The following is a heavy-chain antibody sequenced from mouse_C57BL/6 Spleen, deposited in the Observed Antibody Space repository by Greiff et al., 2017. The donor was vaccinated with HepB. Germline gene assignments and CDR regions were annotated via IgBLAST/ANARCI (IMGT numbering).Heavy chain of an antibody. D-gene: IGHD2-3*01. Sequence: EVKVVESGGDLVKPGGSLKLSCAASGFTFSSYGMSWVRQTPDKRLEWVATISSGGSYTYYPDSVKGRFTISRDNAKNTLYLQMSSLKSEDTAMYYCARRDDGYYGAMDYWGQGTSVTVSS. CDR2: ISSGGSYT. V-gene: IGHV5-6*02. CDR3: ARRDDGYYGAMDY. J-gene: IGHJ4*01. CDR1: GFTFSSYG.